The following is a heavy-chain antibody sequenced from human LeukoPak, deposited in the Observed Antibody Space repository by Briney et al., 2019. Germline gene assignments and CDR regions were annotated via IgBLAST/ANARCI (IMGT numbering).Heavy chain of an antibody. CDR3: ARSQYSSSLHGMDV. V-gene: IGHV4-30-2*02. CDR2: IYHSGST. Sequence: TLSLTCTVSGGSISSGGYYWSWIRQPPGKGLEWIGYIYHSGSTYYNPSLKSRVTISVDRSKNQFSLKLSSVTAADTAVYYCARSQYSSSLHGMDVWGQGTTVTVSS. J-gene: IGHJ6*02. CDR1: GGSISSGGYY. D-gene: IGHD6-13*01.